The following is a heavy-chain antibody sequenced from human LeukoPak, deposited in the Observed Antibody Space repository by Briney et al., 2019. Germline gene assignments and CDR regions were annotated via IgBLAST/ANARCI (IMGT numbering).Heavy chain of an antibody. J-gene: IGHJ3*02. D-gene: IGHD6-13*01. CDR2: IYHSGST. V-gene: IGHV4-30-2*01. Sequence: SQTLSLTCTVSGGSISGGGYYWSWIRQPPGKGLEWIGYIYHSGSTYYNPSLKSRVTISVDRSKNQFSLKLSSVTAADTAVYYCAGGSSWFDAFDIWGQGTMVTVSS. CDR3: AGGSSWFDAFDI. CDR1: GGSISGGGYY.